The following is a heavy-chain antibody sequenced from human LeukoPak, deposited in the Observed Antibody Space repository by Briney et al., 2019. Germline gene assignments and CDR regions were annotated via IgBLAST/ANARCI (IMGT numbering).Heavy chain of an antibody. CDR3: AVGTTAPKLGAFDI. CDR1: GYNFMTYG. V-gene: IGHV1-18*01. Sequence: ASVKVSCKASGYNFMTYGISWVRQAPGQGLEWMGWISPYKGKTSYGQKFQGRITMTTDTSTSTAYMDLASLRSDDTAVYYCAVGTTAPKLGAFDIWGQGTMVTVSS. D-gene: IGHD4-17*01. CDR2: ISPYKGKT. J-gene: IGHJ3*02.